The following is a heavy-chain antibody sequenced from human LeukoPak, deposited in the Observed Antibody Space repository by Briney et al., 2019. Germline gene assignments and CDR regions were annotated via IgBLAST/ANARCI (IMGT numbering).Heavy chain of an antibody. CDR2: VIPIFGTA. V-gene: IGHV1-69*05. CDR3: ASAYYYDSSGYYYGY. J-gene: IGHJ4*02. D-gene: IGHD3-22*01. Sequence: GASVKVSCKASGGTFSSYAISWVRQAPGQGLEWMGRVIPIFGTANYAQKFQGRVTITTDESTSIAYMELSSLRSEDTAVYYCASAYYYDSSGYYYGYWGQGTLVTVSS. CDR1: GGTFSSYA.